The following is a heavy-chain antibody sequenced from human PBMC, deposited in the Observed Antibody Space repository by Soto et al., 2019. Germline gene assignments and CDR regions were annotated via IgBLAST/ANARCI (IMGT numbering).Heavy chain of an antibody. CDR1: GGSFSGYY. CDR2: INHSGST. J-gene: IGHJ5*02. Sequence: PSETLSLTCAVYGGSFSGYYWSWIRQPPGKGLEWIGEINHSGSTNYNPSLKSRVTISVDTSKNQFSLKLSSVTAADTAVYYCARGVKYSRPPQNPLRFDPWGQGTLVTVSS. V-gene: IGHV4-34*01. CDR3: ARGVKYSRPPQNPLRFDP. D-gene: IGHD6-6*01.